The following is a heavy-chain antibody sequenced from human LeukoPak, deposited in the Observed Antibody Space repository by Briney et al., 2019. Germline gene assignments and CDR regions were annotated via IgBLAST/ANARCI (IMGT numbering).Heavy chain of an antibody. Sequence: AASVKVSCKSSGYTFTSYYMYWVRQAPGQGLEWMGIINPSGGSTSYAQKFQGRVTMTTDTSTSTAYMELRSLRSDDTAVYYCARERWLQLRNYDYWGQGTLVTVSS. CDR3: ARERWLQLRNYDY. CDR1: GYTFTSYY. CDR2: INPSGGST. D-gene: IGHD5-24*01. J-gene: IGHJ4*02. V-gene: IGHV1-46*01.